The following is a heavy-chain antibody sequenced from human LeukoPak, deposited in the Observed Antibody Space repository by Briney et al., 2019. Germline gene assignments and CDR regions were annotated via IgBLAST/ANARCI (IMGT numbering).Heavy chain of an antibody. CDR3: AKLYSYGLGSDY. J-gene: IGHJ4*02. D-gene: IGHD5-18*01. Sequence: ASVKVSCKASGYTFTSYYMHWVRQAPGQGLGWMGIINPSGGSTSYAQKFQGRVTMTRDTSTSTVYMELSSLRSEDTAVYYCAKLYSYGLGSDYWGQGTLVTVSS. CDR2: INPSGGST. CDR1: GYTFTSYY. V-gene: IGHV1-46*03.